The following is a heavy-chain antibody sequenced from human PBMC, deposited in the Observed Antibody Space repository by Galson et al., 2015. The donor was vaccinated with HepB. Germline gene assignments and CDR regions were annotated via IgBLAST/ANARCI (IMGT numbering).Heavy chain of an antibody. CDR1: GFTFSSYG. CDR2: IWYDGSNK. D-gene: IGHD3-10*01. V-gene: IGHV3-33*08. Sequence: SLRLSCAASGFTFSSYGMHWVRQAPGKGLEWVAVIWYDGSNKYYADSVKGRFTISRDNSKNTLYLQMNSLRAEDTAVYYCARTGAPEACDYWGQGTLVTVSS. J-gene: IGHJ4*02. CDR3: ARTGAPEACDY.